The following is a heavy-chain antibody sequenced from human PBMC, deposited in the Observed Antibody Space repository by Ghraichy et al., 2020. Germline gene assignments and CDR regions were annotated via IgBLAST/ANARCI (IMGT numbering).Heavy chain of an antibody. CDR1: GFIFSSYA. CDR2: ISGSGSDM. CDR3: AKSYGTRASDY. Sequence: GESLRLSCAASGFIFSSYAMHWVRQAPGKGLEWVSSISGSGSDMFYADSVQGRFTISRDNSKNTLYLQMNSLRAEDTAVYYCAKSYGTRASDYWGQGTLVTVSS. J-gene: IGHJ4*02. V-gene: IGHV3-23*01. D-gene: IGHD3-10*01.